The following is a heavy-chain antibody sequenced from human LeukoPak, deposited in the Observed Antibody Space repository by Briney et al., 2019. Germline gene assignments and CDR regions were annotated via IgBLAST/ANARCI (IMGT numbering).Heavy chain of an antibody. V-gene: IGHV3-11*01. CDR2: ISSAGSAV. D-gene: IGHD5-12*01. CDR1: GFTFSDYY. Sequence: GGSLRLSCAASGFTFSDYYMSWIRQAPGKGLEWVSYISSAGSAVYYADSVKGRFTISRDNAKSSLYLQMNSLRAEDTAVYYCARDLALFTYDYWGQGSLVTVSS. J-gene: IGHJ4*02. CDR3: ARDLALFTYDY.